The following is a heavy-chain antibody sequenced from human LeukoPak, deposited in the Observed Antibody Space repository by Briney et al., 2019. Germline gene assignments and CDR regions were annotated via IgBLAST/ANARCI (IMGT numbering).Heavy chain of an antibody. D-gene: IGHD7-27*01. CDR1: GGSISSSIYY. J-gene: IGHJ4*02. Sequence: SGTLSLTCTVSGGSISSSIYYWGWIRQPPGKGLEWIGSIYYSGSTCYNPSLKSRVTISLDTSKNQYSLRLSSVTAADTAVYYCARHGKLTAGNFDYWGQGTLVTASS. V-gene: IGHV4-39*01. CDR2: IYYSGST. CDR3: ARHGKLTAGNFDY.